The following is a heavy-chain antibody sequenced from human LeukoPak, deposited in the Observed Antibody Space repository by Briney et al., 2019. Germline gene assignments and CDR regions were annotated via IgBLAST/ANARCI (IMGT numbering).Heavy chain of an antibody. Sequence: PGGSLRLSCAASGFTFSSYSMNWVRQAPGKGLEWVSYISSSSSTIYYANSVKGRFTISRDNSKNTLYLQMNSLRAEDTAVYYCAKARRSSGWYLYYYYMDVWGKGTTVTVSS. CDR1: GFTFSSYS. CDR2: ISSSSSTI. CDR3: AKARRSSGWYLYYYYMDV. V-gene: IGHV3-48*01. D-gene: IGHD6-19*01. J-gene: IGHJ6*03.